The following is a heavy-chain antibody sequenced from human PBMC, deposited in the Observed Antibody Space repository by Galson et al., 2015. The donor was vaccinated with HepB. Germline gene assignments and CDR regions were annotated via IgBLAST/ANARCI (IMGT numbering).Heavy chain of an antibody. CDR1: GFTFSNNA. Sequence: SLRLSCAASGFTFSNNAMHWVRQAPGKGLEYVSAISSDGVTTYYADSVKGRFTISRDNSKNTLYLQMGSLRAEDMAVYYCARVYYHSGGYYYDYWGQGTLVTVSS. D-gene: IGHD3-22*01. CDR3: ARVYYHSGGYYYDY. V-gene: IGHV3-64*02. J-gene: IGHJ4*02. CDR2: ISSDGVTT.